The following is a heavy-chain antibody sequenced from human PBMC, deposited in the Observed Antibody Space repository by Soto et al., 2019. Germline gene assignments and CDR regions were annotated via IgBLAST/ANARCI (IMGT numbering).Heavy chain of an antibody. D-gene: IGHD2-21*02. CDR1: GYTFSDYY. CDR3: AREPVTAKPEGVDF. J-gene: IGHJ4*02. V-gene: IGHV1-2*02. CDR2: INPNSGGT. Sequence: QVQLVQSGAEVRKPGASVKVSCKASGYTFSDYYIHWVRQAPGQGLEWMGWINPNSGGTKYAPKFQGGVTMTRDTAITTASMELSRLRSGDTAVYYCAREPVTAKPEGVDFWGQGTLVTVSS.